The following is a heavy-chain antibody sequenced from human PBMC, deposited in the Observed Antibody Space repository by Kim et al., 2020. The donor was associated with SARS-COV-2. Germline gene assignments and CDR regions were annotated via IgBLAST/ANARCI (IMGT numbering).Heavy chain of an antibody. CDR3: AAGFDY. V-gene: IGHV3-7*01. CDR2: DGSEK. Sequence: DGSEKYYVNSVKGRFTISRDNAKNSLYLQMNSLRAEDTAVYYCAAGFDYWGQGTLVTVSS. J-gene: IGHJ4*02.